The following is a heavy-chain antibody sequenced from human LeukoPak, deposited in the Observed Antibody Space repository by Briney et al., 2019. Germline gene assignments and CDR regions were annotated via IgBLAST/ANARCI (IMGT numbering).Heavy chain of an antibody. CDR2: IYYSGST. J-gene: IGHJ3*02. Sequence: PSETLSLTCTVSGGSISSSSYYWGWIRQPPGKGLGWIGSIYYSGSTYYNPSLKSRVTISVDTSKNQFSLKLSSVTAADTAVYYCARRLVNHVVAPPLDAFDIWGQGTMVTVSS. D-gene: IGHD2-21*01. V-gene: IGHV4-39*01. CDR1: GGSISSSSYY. CDR3: ARRLVNHVVAPPLDAFDI.